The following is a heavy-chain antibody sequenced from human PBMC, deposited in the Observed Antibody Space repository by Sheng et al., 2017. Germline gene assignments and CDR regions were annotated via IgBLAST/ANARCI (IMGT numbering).Heavy chain of an antibody. CDR2: INPSGGST. V-gene: IGHV1-46*01. Sequence: QVQLVQSGAEVKKPGASVKVSCKASGYTFTSYYMHWVRQAPGQGLEWMGIINPSGGSTSYAQKFQGRVTMTRDTSTSTVYMELSSLRSEDTAVYYCARDGFGELLYDYWGQGTPGHRLL. CDR1: GYTFTSYY. D-gene: IGHD3-10*01. CDR3: ARDGFGELLYDY. J-gene: IGHJ4*02.